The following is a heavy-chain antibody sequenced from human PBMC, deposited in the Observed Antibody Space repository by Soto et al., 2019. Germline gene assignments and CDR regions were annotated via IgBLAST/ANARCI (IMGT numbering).Heavy chain of an antibody. CDR3: ARGSTIVRGAPSWFDP. CDR2: IIPIAAIA. J-gene: IGHJ5*02. D-gene: IGHD3-10*01. Sequence: QVQLVQSGAEVKKPGSSVKVSCKASGGTFSRYTINWVRQAPGQGLEWMGRIIPIAAIANYTQKFQGRVTTTVDKSSTTAYMELSSLRSDDTAVYYCARGSTIVRGAPSWFDPWGQGTLVTVSP. CDR1: GGTFSRYT. V-gene: IGHV1-69*02.